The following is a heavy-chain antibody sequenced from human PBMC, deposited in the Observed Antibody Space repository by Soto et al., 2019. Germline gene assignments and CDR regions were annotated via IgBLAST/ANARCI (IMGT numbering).Heavy chain of an antibody. Sequence: SETLSLTCTVSGGSISSYYWSWIRQPPGKGLEWIGYIYYSGSTNYNPSLKSRVTISVDTSKNQFSLKLSSVTAADTAVYYCAMVRGVTNYYYYYMDVWGKGTTVTVSS. CDR3: AMVRGVTNYYYYYMDV. D-gene: IGHD3-10*01. V-gene: IGHV4-59*01. J-gene: IGHJ6*03. CDR1: GGSISSYY. CDR2: IYYSGST.